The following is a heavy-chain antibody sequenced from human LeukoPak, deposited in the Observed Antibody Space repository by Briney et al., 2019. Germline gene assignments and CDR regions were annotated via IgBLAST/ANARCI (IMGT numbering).Heavy chain of an antibody. V-gene: IGHV3-13*01. CDR1: GFILSNYA. Sequence: GSLRLSCAASGFILSNYAMHWVRQPAGKGLEWVSALGTAGDTFYPGSVKGRFTISRDNAKKSLFLQMSSLRAEDTAIYYCARQSTPHGNFDYWGQGTLVTVSS. J-gene: IGHJ4*02. D-gene: IGHD5-24*01. CDR2: LGTAGDT. CDR3: ARQSTPHGNFDY.